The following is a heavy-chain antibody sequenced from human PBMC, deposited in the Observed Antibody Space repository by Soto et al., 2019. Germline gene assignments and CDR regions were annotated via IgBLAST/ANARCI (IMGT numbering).Heavy chain of an antibody. D-gene: IGHD3-16*02. Sequence: GGSLRLSCAASGFTFSSYAMSWVRQAPGKGLEWVSAISGSGGSTYYADSVKGRFTISRDNSKNTLYLQMNSLRAEDTAVYYCAKDPPMITFGGVIVKYFDYWGQGTLVTVSS. V-gene: IGHV3-23*01. CDR3: AKDPPMITFGGVIVKYFDY. CDR1: GFTFSSYA. J-gene: IGHJ4*02. CDR2: ISGSGGST.